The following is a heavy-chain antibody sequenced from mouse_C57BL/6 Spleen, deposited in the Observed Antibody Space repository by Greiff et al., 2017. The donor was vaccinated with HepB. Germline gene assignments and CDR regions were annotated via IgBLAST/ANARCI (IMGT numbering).Heavy chain of an antibody. CDR1: GFTFSSYT. D-gene: IGHD1-1*01. CDR2: ISGGGGNT. V-gene: IGHV5-9*01. J-gene: IGHJ1*03. Sequence: DVHLVESGGGLVKPGGSLKLSCAASGFTFSSYTMSWVRQTPEKRLEWVATISGGGGNTYYPDSVKGRFTISRDNAKNTLYLQMSSLRSEDTALYYCARHTNYYGSSLWYFDVWGTGTTVTVSS. CDR3: ARHTNYYGSSLWYFDV.